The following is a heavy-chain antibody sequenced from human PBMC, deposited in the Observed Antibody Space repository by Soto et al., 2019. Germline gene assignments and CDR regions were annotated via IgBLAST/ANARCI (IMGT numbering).Heavy chain of an antibody. D-gene: IGHD4-4*01. CDR3: AKAATIATLYNFDF. J-gene: IGHJ4*02. CDR1: GFTFSGFA. Sequence: PGGSLRLSCAASGFTFSGFAMNWVRQAPGKGLEWVSLISDSGGTTYHADSVKGRFTISRDSSKNTLYLQLNSLRAEDTAVYYCAKAATIATLYNFDFWGQGTLVTVSS. V-gene: IGHV3-23*01. CDR2: ISDSGGTT.